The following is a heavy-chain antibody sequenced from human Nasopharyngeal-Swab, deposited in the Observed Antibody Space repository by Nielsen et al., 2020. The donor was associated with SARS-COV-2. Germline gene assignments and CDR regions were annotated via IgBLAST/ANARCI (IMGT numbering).Heavy chain of an antibody. J-gene: IGHJ5*02. D-gene: IGHD3-3*01. V-gene: IGHV1-24*01. CDR1: GYTLTELS. Sequence: ASVKVSCKVSGYTLTELSMHWLRQAPGKGLEWMGGFDPEDGETIYAQKFQGRVTMTEDTSTDTAYMELSSLRSEDTAVYYCATSPPILAGGWFDPWGQGTLVTVSS. CDR2: FDPEDGET. CDR3: ATSPPILAGGWFDP.